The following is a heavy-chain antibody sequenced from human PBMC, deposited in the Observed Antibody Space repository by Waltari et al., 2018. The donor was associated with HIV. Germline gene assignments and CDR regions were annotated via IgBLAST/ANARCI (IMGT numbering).Heavy chain of an antibody. CDR1: GYTFTDNY. J-gene: IGHJ6*02. CDR3: ARGGASTTPRDYNYYGLDV. D-gene: IGHD2-2*01. V-gene: IGHV1-2*02. Sequence: QVELVQSGAEVKKPGASVKVSCKASGYTFTDNYIHWVRQAPGHGLKWMGWINTKGGGTKHARKFQGRVTVTRETSMSTVYMEVSRLTSDYTAVYYCARGGASTTPRDYNYYGLDVWGQGTTVTVSS. CDR2: INTKGGGT.